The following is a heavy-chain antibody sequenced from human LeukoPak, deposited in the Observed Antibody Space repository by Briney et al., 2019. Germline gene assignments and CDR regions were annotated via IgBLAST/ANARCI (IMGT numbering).Heavy chain of an antibody. D-gene: IGHD1-26*01. CDR1: GGSFSGYH. CDR3: ARTQSQSGSYRYYYGY. Sequence: SETLSLTCAVCGGSFSGYHWSWIRQPPGGGLEWVGYVYYVSSTNYNPSLKSRVTMSVDPSRNQFSLKLNSVTAADTAVYYCARTQSQSGSYRYYYGYWGQGTPVTVSS. V-gene: IGHV4-59*01. J-gene: IGHJ4*02. CDR2: VYYVSST.